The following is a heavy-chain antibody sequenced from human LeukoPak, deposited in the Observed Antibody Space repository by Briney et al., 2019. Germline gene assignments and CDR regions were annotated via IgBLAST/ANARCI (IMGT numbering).Heavy chain of an antibody. CDR2: ISSGGST. Sequence: GGSLRLSCAASGFTVSSNYLSWVRQAPGKGLEWVSAISSGGSTYYGDSVKGRFTISRDNSKNTLYLQMNSLRAEDTAVYYCANGEPYSSGLYEGYWGQGTLVTVSS. CDR1: GFTVSSNY. V-gene: IGHV3-53*01. D-gene: IGHD6-19*01. CDR3: ANGEPYSSGLYEGY. J-gene: IGHJ4*02.